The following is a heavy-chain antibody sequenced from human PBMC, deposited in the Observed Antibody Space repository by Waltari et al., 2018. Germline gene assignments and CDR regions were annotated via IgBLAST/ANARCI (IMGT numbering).Heavy chain of an antibody. D-gene: IGHD2-15*01. V-gene: IGHV1-3*01. CDR2: NNAGNGNT. CDR3: ARDRCSGGSCYFDY. Sequence: QVQLVQSGAEVKKPGASVKVSCNASGYTFTSYAMHWVRQAPGQRLEWLGWNNAGNGNTKYSQKCQGRCTSTRDTSASTAYMELSSLRSADTAVYYCARDRCSGGSCYFDYWGQGTLVTVSS. CDR1: GYTFTSYA. J-gene: IGHJ4*02.